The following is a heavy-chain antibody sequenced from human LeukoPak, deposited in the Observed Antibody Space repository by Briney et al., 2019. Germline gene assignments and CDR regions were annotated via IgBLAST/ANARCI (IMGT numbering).Heavy chain of an antibody. CDR1: GGSISSYY. J-gene: IGHJ2*01. CDR2: IYYSGST. V-gene: IGHV4-59*12. D-gene: IGHD6-19*01. CDR3: ARVEYSSGWYWYFDL. Sequence: SETLSLTCTVSGGSISSYYWSWIRQPPGKGLEWIGYIYYSGSTNYNPSLKSRVTISVDTSKNQFSLKLSSVTAADTAVYYCARVEYSSGWYWYFDLWGRGTLVTVSS.